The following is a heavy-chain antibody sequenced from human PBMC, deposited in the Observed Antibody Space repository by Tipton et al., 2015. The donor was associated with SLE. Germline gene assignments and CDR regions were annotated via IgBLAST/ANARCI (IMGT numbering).Heavy chain of an antibody. D-gene: IGHD3-10*01. CDR2: VYYTGNT. CDR1: GDSISSSSYY. Sequence: TLSLTCIVSGDSISSSSYYWGWIRQPPGKGLEWVGTVYYTGNTFYNPSLKSRVTMSLDTSMSQFSLKLTSVTAADTATYFCGRDRIRGVIHYWGQGTMVTVSS. V-gene: IGHV4-39*07. CDR3: GRDRIRGVIHY. J-gene: IGHJ4*02.